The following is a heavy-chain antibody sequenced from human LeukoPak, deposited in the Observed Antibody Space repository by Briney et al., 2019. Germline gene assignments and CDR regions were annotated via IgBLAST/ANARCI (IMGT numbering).Heavy chain of an antibody. D-gene: IGHD2-15*01. Sequence: PGGSLRLSCAASGFTFSSYGMNWVRQAPGKGLEWVSSISSSSSYIYYADSVRGRFTISRDNAKNTLYLQMNSLRAEDTAVYYCAKEGPGTRDTGAALVVFDYWGQGTLVTVSS. V-gene: IGHV3-21*04. CDR2: ISSSSSYI. J-gene: IGHJ4*02. CDR1: GFTFSSYG. CDR3: AKEGPGTRDTGAALVVFDY.